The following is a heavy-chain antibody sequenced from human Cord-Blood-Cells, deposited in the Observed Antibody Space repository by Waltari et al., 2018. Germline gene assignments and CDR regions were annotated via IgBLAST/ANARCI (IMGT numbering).Heavy chain of an antibody. J-gene: IGHJ6*03. Sequence: QVQLVQSGAEVKKPGSSVKVSCKASGGTFSSYANSWVRQHPAPGPGWMGGIIPIFVTANYAQKFQGRVTITADESTSTAYMELSSLRSEDTAVYYCARESGFRVVPAAIGYYYYMDVWGKGTTVTVSS. CDR3: ARESGFRVVPAAIGYYYYMDV. CDR2: IIPIFVTA. V-gene: IGHV1-69*01. D-gene: IGHD2-2*01. CDR1: GGTFSSYA.